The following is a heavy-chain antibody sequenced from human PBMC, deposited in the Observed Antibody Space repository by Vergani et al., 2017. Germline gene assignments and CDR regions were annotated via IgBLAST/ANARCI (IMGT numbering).Heavy chain of an antibody. V-gene: IGHV3-33*01. Sequence: QVQLVESGGGVVQPGRSLRLSCAASGFTFSSYGMHWVRQAPGKGLEWVAVIWYDGSNKYYADSVKGRFTISRDNSTNTLYLQMNSLRAEDTAVYYCARESSVGFWDDYSDYGGVDYGGQGTLVTVSS. D-gene: IGHD4-11*01. CDR2: IWYDGSNK. CDR3: ARESSVGFWDDYSDYGGVDY. CDR1: GFTFSSYG. J-gene: IGHJ4*02.